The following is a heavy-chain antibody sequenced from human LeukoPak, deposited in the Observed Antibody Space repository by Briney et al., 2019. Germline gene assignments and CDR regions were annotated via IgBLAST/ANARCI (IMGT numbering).Heavy chain of an antibody. D-gene: IGHD2-15*01. CDR2: IYYSGST. CDR3: ARLGYCSGGSCFAFPFDY. J-gene: IGHJ4*02. V-gene: IGHV4-39*01. CDR1: GGSISSSSYY. Sequence: SETLSLTCTVSGGSISSSSYYWGWIRQPPGKGLEWIGSIYYSGSTYYNPSLKSRVTISVDTSKNQFSLKLSSVTAADTAVYYCARLGYCSGGSCFAFPFDYWGQGTLVTVSS.